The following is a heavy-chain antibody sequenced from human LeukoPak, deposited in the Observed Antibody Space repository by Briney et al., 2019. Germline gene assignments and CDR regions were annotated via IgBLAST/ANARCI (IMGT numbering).Heavy chain of an antibody. D-gene: IGHD6-19*01. J-gene: IGHJ4*02. CDR2: ISSSSSYI. CDR3: AREAAVAGPIDY. Sequence: PGGSLRLSCAASGFTFSSYSMNWVRQAPGKGLEWVSSISSSSSYIYYADSVKGRFTISRDNAKNSLYLQMNSLRAEDTAVYYCAREAAVAGPIDYWGQGTLVTVSS. V-gene: IGHV3-21*01. CDR1: GFTFSSYS.